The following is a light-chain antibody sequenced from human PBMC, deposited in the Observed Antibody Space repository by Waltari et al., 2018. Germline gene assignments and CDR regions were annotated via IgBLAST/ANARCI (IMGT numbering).Light chain of an antibody. CDR3: QHYVTLPVT. V-gene: IGKV3-20*01. Sequence: EIVLTQSPGTLSLSPGERATLSCRASQSVSRSLAWYQHKPGQAPSLLIYDASSRATGIPDRFSGSGSGTDFSLTISRLEPEDFAVYYCQHYVTLPVTFGQGTKVEIK. CDR2: DAS. CDR1: QSVSRS. J-gene: IGKJ1*01.